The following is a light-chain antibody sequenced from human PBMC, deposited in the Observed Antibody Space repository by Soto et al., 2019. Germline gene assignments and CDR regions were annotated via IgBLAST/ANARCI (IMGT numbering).Light chain of an antibody. CDR1: QGIRSA. V-gene: IGKV1-6*01. CDR3: VQDYNYPIT. Sequence: IQMTQSPSSLSASVGDRVTLTCRASQGIRSALAWYQQKPGQAPKVVIYAASILQSGVPPRFIGSGSGADFTLTISSLQPEDFATYYCVQDYNYPITFGQGTRLDIK. CDR2: AAS. J-gene: IGKJ5*01.